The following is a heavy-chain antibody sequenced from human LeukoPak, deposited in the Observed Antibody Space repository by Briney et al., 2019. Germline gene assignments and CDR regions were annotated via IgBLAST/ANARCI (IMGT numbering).Heavy chain of an antibody. Sequence: ASVKVSCKASGYTFTTYGISWVRQAPGQGLEWMGWINPNSGGTKYAQKFQGRVTLTRDTSISTAYMELSRLRCDDTAVYYCARSYDFWSGPPFDPWGQGTLVIVSS. V-gene: IGHV1-2*02. J-gene: IGHJ5*02. CDR3: ARSYDFWSGPPFDP. CDR1: GYTFTTYG. D-gene: IGHD3-3*01. CDR2: INPNSGGT.